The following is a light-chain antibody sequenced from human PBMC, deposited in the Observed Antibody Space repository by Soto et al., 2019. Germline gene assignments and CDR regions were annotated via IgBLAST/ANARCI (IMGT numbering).Light chain of an antibody. J-gene: IGLJ1*01. V-gene: IGLV1-40*01. CDR2: ENN. Sequence: QSVLTQPPSVSEAPGQRVTISCTGSRSNIGAGYEAHWYQQVPGTAPKLLIYENNNRPSGVPDRFSGSKSGTSDSLAITGRQAEDEAEYYCQSYASSLSGYVFGTGTKLTVL. CDR3: QSYASSLSGYV. CDR1: RSNIGAGYE.